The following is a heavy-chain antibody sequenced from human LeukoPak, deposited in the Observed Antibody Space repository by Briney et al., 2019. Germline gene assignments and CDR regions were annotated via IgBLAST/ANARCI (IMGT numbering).Heavy chain of an antibody. V-gene: IGHV5-10-1*01. CDR1: GYSFTSYW. D-gene: IGHD3-10*01. CDR2: IDPSDSYT. CDR3: ATTPNSGSGSRELDY. Sequence: GESLRISCKGSGYSFTSYWISWVRQMPGKGLEWMGRIDPSDSYTNYSPSFQGHVTISADKSISTAYLQWSSLKASDTAMYYCATTPNSGSGSRELDYWGQGTLVTVSS. J-gene: IGHJ4*02.